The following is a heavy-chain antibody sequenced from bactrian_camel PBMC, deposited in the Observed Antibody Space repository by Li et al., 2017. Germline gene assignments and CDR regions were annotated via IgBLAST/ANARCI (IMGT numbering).Heavy chain of an antibody. V-gene: IGHV3S54*01. CDR2: IYTDDGRT. CDR3: AADVVLCLYGLGTADRIDY. Sequence: VQLVESGGGSVQAGGSLRLSCAPGPWHITNYCLGWFRRAPGKQREGVAGIYTDDGRTYYADSVKGRFTMSLDNAKNTLYLQMNSLKPEGTAMYYCAADVVLCLYGLGTADRIDYWGQGTQVTVS. CDR1: PWHITNYC. J-gene: IGHJ4*01. D-gene: IGHD5*01.